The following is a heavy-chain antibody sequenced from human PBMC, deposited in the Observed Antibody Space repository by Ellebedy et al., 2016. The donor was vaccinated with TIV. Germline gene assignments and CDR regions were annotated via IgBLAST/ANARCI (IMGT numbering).Heavy chain of an antibody. CDR3: ARGPYCSGGACFRGMDV. J-gene: IGHJ6*02. Sequence: SETLSLTCAVYGGSFSGYYWSWIRQPPGKGLEWIGEINHSGSTNYNPSLKSRVTISVGTSKNQFSLKLSSVTAADTSEYYCARGPYCSGGACFRGMDVWGQGTTVTVSS. D-gene: IGHD2-15*01. CDR2: INHSGST. V-gene: IGHV4-34*01. CDR1: GGSFSGYY.